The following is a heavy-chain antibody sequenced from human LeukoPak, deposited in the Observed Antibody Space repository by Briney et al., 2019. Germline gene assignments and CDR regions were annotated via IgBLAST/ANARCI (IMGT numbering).Heavy chain of an antibody. CDR1: GFTFDDYG. D-gene: IGHD6-19*01. CDR2: INWNGGST. Sequence: GGSLRLSCAASGFTFDDYGMSWVRQAPGKGLEWVSGINWNGGSTGYADSAKGRFTISRDNAKNSLYLQMNSLRAEDTALYYCARNSSGWYSGDAFDIRGQGTMVTVSS. J-gene: IGHJ3*02. V-gene: IGHV3-20*04. CDR3: ARNSSGWYSGDAFDI.